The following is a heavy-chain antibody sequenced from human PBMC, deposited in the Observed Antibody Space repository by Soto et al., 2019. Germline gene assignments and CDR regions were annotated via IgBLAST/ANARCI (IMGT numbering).Heavy chain of an antibody. Sequence: SETLSLTCTVSGDSISSYFWSWIRQPAGKGLEWIGRVHTSGSTTYNPSLKSRVTMSVDTSKSQFSLKLTSVTAADTAVYYCTRGKAVASTGCLDPWDQGTLVTVSS. V-gene: IGHV4-4*07. D-gene: IGHD6-19*01. CDR2: VHTSGST. J-gene: IGHJ5*02. CDR1: GDSISSYF. CDR3: TRGKAVASTGCLDP.